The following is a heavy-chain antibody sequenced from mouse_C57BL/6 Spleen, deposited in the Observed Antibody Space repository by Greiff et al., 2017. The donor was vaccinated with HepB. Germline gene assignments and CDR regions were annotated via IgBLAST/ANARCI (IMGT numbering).Heavy chain of an antibody. CDR1: GYTFTSYW. D-gene: IGHD4-1*01. CDR2: INPSNGGT. CDR3: ARERGNWDVFDY. V-gene: IGHV1-53*01. Sequence: VQLKQPGTELVKPGASVKLSCKASGYTFTSYWMHWVKQRPGQGLEWIGNINPSNGGTNYNEKFKSKATLTVDKSSSTAYMQLSSLASEDSAVYYCARERGNWDVFDYWGQGTTLTVSS. J-gene: IGHJ2*01.